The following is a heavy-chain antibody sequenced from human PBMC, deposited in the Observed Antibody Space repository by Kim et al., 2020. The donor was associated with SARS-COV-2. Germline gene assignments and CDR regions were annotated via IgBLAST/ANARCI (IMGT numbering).Heavy chain of an antibody. V-gene: IGHV3-33*01. D-gene: IGHD6-13*01. CDR2: IWYDGSNK. Sequence: GGSLRLSCAASGFTFSSYGMHWVRQAPGKGLEWVAVIWYDGSNKYYADSVKGRFTISRDNSKNTLYLQMNSLRAEDTAVYYCARDSGLGIAAAGLRFDYWGQGTLVTVSS. CDR3: ARDSGLGIAAAGLRFDY. CDR1: GFTFSSYG. J-gene: IGHJ4*02.